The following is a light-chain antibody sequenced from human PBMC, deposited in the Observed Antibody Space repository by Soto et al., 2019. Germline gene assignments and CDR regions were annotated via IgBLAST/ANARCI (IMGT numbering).Light chain of an antibody. J-gene: IGKJ4*01. CDR1: QSLLHSSGSNF. CDR2: LGS. Sequence: EIVMTQSPLSLPVTPGEPASISCRSSQSLLHSSGSNFLDWYLQKPGQSPQLLIYLGSNRASGVPDRFSGSGSGTDCTLKISGVEGEDVGVYYCMQVLQAPLRFGGGTRVEIK. V-gene: IGKV2-28*01. CDR3: MQVLQAPLR.